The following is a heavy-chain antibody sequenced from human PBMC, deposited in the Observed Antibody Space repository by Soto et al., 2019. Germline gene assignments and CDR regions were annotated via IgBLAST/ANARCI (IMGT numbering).Heavy chain of an antibody. J-gene: IGHJ4*02. D-gene: IGHD2-2*01. Sequence: QVQLQESGPGLVKPSQTLSLTCTVSGGSISVGVYYWNWIRQLPGKGPEWIGYTYHTGSTYYNPPPARRVTISLDPSKTQFSPRLSSVTAADTAVYYCARIGNPDASLYFDYWGQGTLVTVSS. CDR3: ARIGNPDASLYFDY. V-gene: IGHV4-31*03. CDR2: TYHTGST. CDR1: GGSISVGVYY.